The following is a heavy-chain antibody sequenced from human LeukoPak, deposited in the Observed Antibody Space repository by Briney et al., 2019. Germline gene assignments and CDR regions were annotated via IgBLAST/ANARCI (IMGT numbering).Heavy chain of an antibody. CDR2: INPSGCST. V-gene: IGHV1-46*01. CDR1: GYTFTSYY. J-gene: IGHJ3*02. Sequence: ASVKVSCKASGYTFTSYYMHWVRQAPGQGLEWMGIINPSGCSTSYAQKFQGRVTMTRDTSPSTLYMGLRSLRSEERPVYYCAREGGSDAFDTWGQGTMVTVSS. CDR3: AREGGSDAFDT.